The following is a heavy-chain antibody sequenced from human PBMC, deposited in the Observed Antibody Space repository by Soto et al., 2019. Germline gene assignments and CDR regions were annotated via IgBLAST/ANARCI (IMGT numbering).Heavy chain of an antibody. CDR1: GGTFSSYT. Sequence: QVQLVQSGAEVKKPGSSVKVSCKASGGTFSSYTISWVRQAPGQGLEWMGRIIPILGIANYAQKFQGRVTITADKSTSTAYMELSSLGSEDTAVYYCASIGCSGGSCYSRRAVDAFDIWGQGKMVTVSS. J-gene: IGHJ3*02. D-gene: IGHD2-15*01. CDR2: IIPILGIA. V-gene: IGHV1-69*02. CDR3: ASIGCSGGSCYSRRAVDAFDI.